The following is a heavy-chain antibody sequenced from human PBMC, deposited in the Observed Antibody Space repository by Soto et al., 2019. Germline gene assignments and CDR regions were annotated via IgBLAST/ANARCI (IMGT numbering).Heavy chain of an antibody. Sequence: GGSLRLSCAASGFPFSSYAMHWVRQAPGKGLEWVAVISYDGSNKYYADSVKGRFTISRDNSKNTLYLQMNSLRAEDTAVYYCARVTNSGSFYFDYWGQGTLVTVS. CDR1: GFPFSSYA. V-gene: IGHV3-30-3*01. D-gene: IGHD1-26*01. CDR3: ARVTNSGSFYFDY. J-gene: IGHJ4*02. CDR2: ISYDGSNK.